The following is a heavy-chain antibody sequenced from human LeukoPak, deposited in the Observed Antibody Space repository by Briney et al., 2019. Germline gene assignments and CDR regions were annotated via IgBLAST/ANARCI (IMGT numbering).Heavy chain of an antibody. D-gene: IGHD1-26*01. V-gene: IGHV4-59*12. J-gene: IGHJ4*02. CDR1: GGPISSYF. CDR3: ARAYSGSHYDY. CDR2: IYDSGST. Sequence: SETLSLTCTVSGGPISSYFWSWIRQPPGQGLEWIGYIYDSGSTNYNPSLKSRVTISVDTSKNQFSLKLSSVTAADTAVYYCARAYSGSHYDYWGQGTLVTVSS.